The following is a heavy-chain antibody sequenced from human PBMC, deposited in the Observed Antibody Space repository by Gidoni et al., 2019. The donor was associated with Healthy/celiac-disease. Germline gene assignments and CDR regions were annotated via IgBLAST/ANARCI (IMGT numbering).Heavy chain of an antibody. V-gene: IGHV3-23*01. CDR1: GFTFSSYA. CDR3: AVATMRGDAFDI. Sequence: EVQLLESGGGLVQPGGSLRLSCAASGFTFSSYAMSWVRQAPGKGLEGVSAISGSGGSTYYADSVKGRFTISRDNSKNTLYLQMNSLRAEDTAVYYCAVATMRGDAFDIWGQGTMVTVSS. J-gene: IGHJ3*02. D-gene: IGHD5-12*01. CDR2: ISGSGGST.